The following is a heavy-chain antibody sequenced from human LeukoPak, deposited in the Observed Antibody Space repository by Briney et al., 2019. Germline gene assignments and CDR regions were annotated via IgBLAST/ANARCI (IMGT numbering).Heavy chain of an antibody. CDR3: ARGERIAAAGVYYYYGMDV. J-gene: IGHJ6*02. CDR2: INPNSGNT. D-gene: IGHD6-13*01. Sequence: ASVKVSCKASGYTFTSYDINWVRQATGQGLEWMGWINPNSGNTGYAQKFQGRVTMTRNTSISTAYMELSSLRSEDTAVYYCARGERIAAAGVYYYYGMDVWGQGTTVTVSS. V-gene: IGHV1-8*01. CDR1: GYTFTSYD.